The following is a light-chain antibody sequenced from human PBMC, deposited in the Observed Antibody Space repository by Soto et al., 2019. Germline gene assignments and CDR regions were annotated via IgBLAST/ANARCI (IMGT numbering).Light chain of an antibody. CDR2: GAS. CDR3: QQFGSSPGFT. J-gene: IGKJ3*01. Sequence: EIVLTQSPGTLSLSPGERATLSCRASQSINSRYLAWYQQKPGQAPRLLIYGASSSATGIPDRFSGSGSGTDFTLTISRLEPEGFAVYYCQQFGSSPGFTFGPGTKVDIK. V-gene: IGKV3-20*01. CDR1: QSINSRY.